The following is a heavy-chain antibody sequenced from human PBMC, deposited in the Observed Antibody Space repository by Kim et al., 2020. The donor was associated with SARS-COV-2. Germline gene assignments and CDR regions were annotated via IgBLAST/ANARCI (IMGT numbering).Heavy chain of an antibody. J-gene: IGHJ5*02. CDR3: ARQKGLYDTTGGGWFDP. D-gene: IGHD3-22*01. CDR1: GYSFTSYW. CDR2: IDPSDSNT. Sequence: GESLKISCKGSGYSFTSYWITWVRQMPGKGLEWMGRIDPSDSNTNYSPSFQGHVTISLDKSISTAYLQWSSLQASDTAVYYCARQKGLYDTTGGGWFDPWGEGTLLTVSA. V-gene: IGHV5-10-1*01.